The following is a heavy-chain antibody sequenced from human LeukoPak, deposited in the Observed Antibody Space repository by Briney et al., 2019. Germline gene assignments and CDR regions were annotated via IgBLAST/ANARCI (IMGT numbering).Heavy chain of an antibody. V-gene: IGHV3-48*03. CDR1: GFTFSSYE. Sequence: QSGGSLRLSCAASGFTFSSYEMHWVRQAPGKGLEWVSYISSSDSTIYYADSVKGRFTISRDNAKNSLYLQMSSLRAEDTAVYYCARDYGGSSPFDYWGQGTLVTVSS. J-gene: IGHJ4*02. CDR2: ISSSDSTI. D-gene: IGHD4-23*01. CDR3: ARDYGGSSPFDY.